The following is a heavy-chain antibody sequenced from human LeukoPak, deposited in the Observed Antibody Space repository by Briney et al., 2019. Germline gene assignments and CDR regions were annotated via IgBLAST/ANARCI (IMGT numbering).Heavy chain of an antibody. J-gene: IGHJ4*02. CDR1: GYTFTSYG. D-gene: IGHD3-22*01. CDR3: ARREVVLYYYDSSGYPYGDYFDY. CDR2: ISAYNGNT. Sequence: ASVKVSCKASGYTFTSYGISWVRQAPGQGLEWMGWISAYNGNTNYAQKLQGRVTMTTDTSTSTAYMELRSLRSDDTAVYYCARREVVLYYYDSSGYPYGDYFDYWGQGTLVTVSS. V-gene: IGHV1-18*01.